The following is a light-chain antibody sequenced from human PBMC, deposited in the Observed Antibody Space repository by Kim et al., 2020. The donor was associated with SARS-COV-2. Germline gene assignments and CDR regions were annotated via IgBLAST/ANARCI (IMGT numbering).Light chain of an antibody. J-gene: IGLJ2*01. V-gene: IGLV2-8*01. CDR3: SSYAGSNNLL. CDR2: EVS. Sequence: QSALTQPPSASGSPGQSVTISCTGTSSDVGAYNYVSWYQQYPGKVPKLMISEVSKRPSGVPERFSGSKSANTASLTVSGLQAEDEAVYYCSSYAGSNNLLFGGGTQLTVL. CDR1: SSDVGAYNY.